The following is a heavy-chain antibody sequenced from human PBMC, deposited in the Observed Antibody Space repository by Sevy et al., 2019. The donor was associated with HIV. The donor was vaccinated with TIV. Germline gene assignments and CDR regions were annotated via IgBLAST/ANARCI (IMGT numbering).Heavy chain of an antibody. V-gene: IGHV3-30*04. D-gene: IGHD3-22*01. CDR1: EFIFRASV. J-gene: IGHJ3*02. CDR2: NSFDGTTN. Sequence: GGSLRLSCVVSEFIFRASVTHWVRQAPGKGLEWVALNSFDGTTNFNGDSMKGRFTVSRDNSKNTLYLQMNSLRDDDTALYYCAREGHSSGRAGIFNIWGPGTMVTVSS. CDR3: AREGHSSGRAGIFNI.